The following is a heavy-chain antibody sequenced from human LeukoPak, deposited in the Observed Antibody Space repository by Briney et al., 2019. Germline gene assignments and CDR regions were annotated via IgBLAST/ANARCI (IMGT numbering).Heavy chain of an antibody. CDR3: ARDLFGAWTWDY. J-gene: IGHJ4*02. V-gene: IGHV1-46*01. Sequence: ASVKISCKTSGYTFTSCLIHWIRQAPGQGFEWVAKIHPGDGDRDYAQRFQGRVTMASDSSTTTVYMGLTGLTSEDTAVYYCARDLFGAWTWDYWGQGTLITVSS. D-gene: IGHD2-21*02. CDR2: IHPGDGDR. CDR1: GYTFTSCL.